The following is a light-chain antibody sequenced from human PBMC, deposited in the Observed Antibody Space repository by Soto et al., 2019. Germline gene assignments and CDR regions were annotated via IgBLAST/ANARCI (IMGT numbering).Light chain of an antibody. CDR3: QQYRSSPWT. CDR1: QSVSSSY. Sequence: EIVLTQSPGTLSLSPGERATLYCRASQSVSSSYLAWYQQTPGQAPRLLIYGASRRATGIADRFSGSGSGTDFTLTISRLEPEDFAVYYCQQYRSSPWTFGQGTKVDIK. CDR2: GAS. V-gene: IGKV3-20*01. J-gene: IGKJ1*01.